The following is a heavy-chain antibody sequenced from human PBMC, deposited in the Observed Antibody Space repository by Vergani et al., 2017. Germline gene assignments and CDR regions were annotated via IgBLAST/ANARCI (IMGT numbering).Heavy chain of an antibody. CDR3: AKDILGIAATGTGFDY. CDR1: GFTLGDYA. J-gene: IGHJ4*02. V-gene: IGHV3-9*03. D-gene: IGHD6-13*01. CDR2: ISWNSGSR. Sequence: EVQLVESGGGLVQPGRSLRLSCSASGFTLGDYAMHWVRQAPGKGLEWVSGISWNSGSRDYADSVKGRFTISSDNAKNSLDLQMNSLRAEDMALYYCAKDILGIAATGTGFDYWGQGTLVTVSS.